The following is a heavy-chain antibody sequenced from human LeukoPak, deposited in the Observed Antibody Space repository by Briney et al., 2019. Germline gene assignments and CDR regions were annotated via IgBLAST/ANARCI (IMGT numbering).Heavy chain of an antibody. CDR1: GFTFSSYW. V-gene: IGHV3-74*01. CDR3: ARPDYGDHRFDS. Sequence: GGSLRLSCAASGFTFSSYWMHWVRQAPGKGLVWVSRINSDGSSIRYADSAKGRFTISRDNAKNTLYLQMNSLRAEDTAVYYCARPDYGDHRFDSWGQGTLVTVSS. J-gene: IGHJ4*02. CDR2: INSDGSSI. D-gene: IGHD4-17*01.